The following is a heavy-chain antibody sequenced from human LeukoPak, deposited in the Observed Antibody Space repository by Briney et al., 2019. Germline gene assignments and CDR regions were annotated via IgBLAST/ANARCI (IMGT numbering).Heavy chain of an antibody. CDR3: AREQWLGSFYYYYYGLDV. J-gene: IGHJ6*02. Sequence: GASVKVSCKASGYTLSQYAMHWVRQAPGQRPEWMGWINSGNSNTKYDQKFQSRVTITRDTSANTAYMELSSLRSEDTAVYYCAREQWLGSFYYYYYGLDVWGQGTTVTVSS. CDR1: GYTLSQYA. CDR2: INSGNSNT. D-gene: IGHD6-19*01. V-gene: IGHV1-3*04.